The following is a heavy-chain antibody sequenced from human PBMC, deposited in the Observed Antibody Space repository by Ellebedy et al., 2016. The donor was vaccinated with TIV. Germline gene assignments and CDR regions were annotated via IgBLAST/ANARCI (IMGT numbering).Heavy chain of an antibody. Sequence: GESLKISCAASGFTFSSYWMHWVRQAPGKGLVWVSRINSDGSSTSYADSVKGRFPISRDNAKNTLVLQMNSLRAEDTAVYYWARDAAIAAAGTGWFDPWGQGTLVTVSS. D-gene: IGHD6-13*01. V-gene: IGHV3-74*01. CDR3: ARDAAIAAAGTGWFDP. CDR1: GFTFSSYW. CDR2: INSDGSST. J-gene: IGHJ5*02.